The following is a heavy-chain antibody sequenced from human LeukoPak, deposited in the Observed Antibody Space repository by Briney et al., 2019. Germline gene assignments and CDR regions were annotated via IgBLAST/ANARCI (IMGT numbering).Heavy chain of an antibody. CDR3: AKGRGSSSYYHFDY. CDR2: IIGSGGRT. Sequence: GGSLRLSCAASGFTFSNYAMSWVRQAPGKGLEWISTIIGSGGRTYYAVSVRGRFTISRDNSKNTMYLQMNSLRAEDTALYYCAKGRGSSSYYHFDYWGQGTLVSVSS. V-gene: IGHV3-23*01. D-gene: IGHD6-13*01. J-gene: IGHJ4*02. CDR1: GFTFSNYA.